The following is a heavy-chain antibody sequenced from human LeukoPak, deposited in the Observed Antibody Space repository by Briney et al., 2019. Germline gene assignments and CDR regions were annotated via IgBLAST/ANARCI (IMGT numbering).Heavy chain of an antibody. CDR2: MNPNSGNT. V-gene: IGHV1-8*01. CDR3: ARGRWSSGYYIGAAFDI. CDR1: GYTFTSYD. Sequence: ASVKVSCKASGYTFTSYDISWVRQATGQGLEWMGWMNPNSGNTGYAQKFQGRVTMTRNTSISTAYMELSSLRSEDTAVYYCARGRWSSGYYIGAAFDIWGQGTMVTVSS. J-gene: IGHJ3*02. D-gene: IGHD3-22*01.